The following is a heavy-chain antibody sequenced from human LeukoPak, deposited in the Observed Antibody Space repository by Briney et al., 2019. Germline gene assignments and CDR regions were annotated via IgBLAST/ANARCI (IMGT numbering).Heavy chain of an antibody. CDR2: IIPIFGIA. Sequence: SVKVSCKASGGTFSSYAISWVRQAPGQGLEWMGRIIPIFGIANYAQKFQGRVTITADKSTSTAYMELSSLRSEDTAVYHCARLPGYSSGWSEDYWGQGTLVTVSS. CDR3: ARLPGYSSGWSEDY. CDR1: GGTFSSYA. V-gene: IGHV1-69*04. J-gene: IGHJ4*02. D-gene: IGHD6-19*01.